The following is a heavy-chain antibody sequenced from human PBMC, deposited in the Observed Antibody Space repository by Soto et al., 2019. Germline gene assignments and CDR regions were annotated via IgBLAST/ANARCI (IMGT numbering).Heavy chain of an antibody. CDR3: ASGYYDFWSGYPYYYYGMDV. V-gene: IGHV4-34*01. Sequence: PSETLSLTCAVCGGSFSGYYWSWIRQPPGKGLEWIGEINHSGSTNYNPSLKSRVTISVDTSKNQFSLKLSSVTAADTAVYYCASGYYDFWSGYPYYYYGMDVWGQGTTVTVSS. CDR1: GGSFSGYY. J-gene: IGHJ6*02. D-gene: IGHD3-3*01. CDR2: INHSGST.